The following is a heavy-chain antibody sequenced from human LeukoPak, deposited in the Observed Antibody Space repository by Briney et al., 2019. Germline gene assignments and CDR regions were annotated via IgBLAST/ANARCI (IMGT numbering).Heavy chain of an antibody. CDR3: AKSRTLNWNYDAFDI. V-gene: IGHV3-69-1*01. D-gene: IGHD1-7*01. Sequence: GGSLRLSCSASGFSFLGYTMNWVRQAPGKGLEWVSSVTSNNAIYYADLVKGRITLSRDNAKNSLYLQMNSLRAEDTAVYYCAKSRTLNWNYDAFDIWGQGTMVTVSS. J-gene: IGHJ3*02. CDR2: VTSNNAI. CDR1: GFSFLGYT.